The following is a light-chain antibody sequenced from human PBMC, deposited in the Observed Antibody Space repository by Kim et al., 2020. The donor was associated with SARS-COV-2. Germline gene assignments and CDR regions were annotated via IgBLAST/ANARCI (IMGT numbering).Light chain of an antibody. CDR1: NSNIGAGFD. V-gene: IGLV1-40*01. Sequence: VTISCNGSNSNIGAGFDVHWYQQVPGTAPQLLISDNNNRPSGVPDRFSTSKSDTSVSLAITGLQPEDEADYYCQSFDISLSGFVIFGGGTQLTVL. CDR3: QSFDISLSGFVI. J-gene: IGLJ2*01. CDR2: DNN.